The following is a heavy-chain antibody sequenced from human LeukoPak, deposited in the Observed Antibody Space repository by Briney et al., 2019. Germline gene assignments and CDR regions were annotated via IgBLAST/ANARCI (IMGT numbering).Heavy chain of an antibody. D-gene: IGHD6-13*01. Sequence: SETLSLTCAVNGGSFSDYYWSWIRQPPGKGLEWIGEINHSGSSNYNPSLKSRVTISVDTSKNQFSLKLSSVTAADTAVYYCSGPYSSSWYETYWGQGTLVTVSS. J-gene: IGHJ4*02. CDR2: INHSGSS. V-gene: IGHV4-34*01. CDR3: SGPYSSSWYETY. CDR1: GGSFSDYY.